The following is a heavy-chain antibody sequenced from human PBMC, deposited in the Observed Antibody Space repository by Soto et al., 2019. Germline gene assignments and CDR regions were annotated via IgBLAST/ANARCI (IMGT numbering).Heavy chain of an antibody. D-gene: IGHD3-10*01. V-gene: IGHV3-23*01. CDR1: GFTFGTTD. Sequence: QLLQSGGGLVQPGGSLTLSCAASGFTFGTTDMSWVRQAPGEGLEWVSTIDGSGGITYYADSVKGRFTISRDNSRNTVYLQMNRPRGDDTALYYCVKNSGWFNTWGQGALVTVSS. CDR2: IDGSGGIT. CDR3: VKNSGWFNT. J-gene: IGHJ5*02.